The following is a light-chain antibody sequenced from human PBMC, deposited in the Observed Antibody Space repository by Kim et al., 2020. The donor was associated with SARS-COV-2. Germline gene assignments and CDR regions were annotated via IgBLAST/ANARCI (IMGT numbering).Light chain of an antibody. CDR3: CSYAGSSTWV. CDR1: SSDVGSYNL. Sequence: GQSNTISCTGTSSDVGSYNLVSCYQQHPGKAPKLMIYEVSKRPSGVSNRFSGSKSGNTASLTISGLQAEDEADYYCCSYAGSSTWVFGGGTQLTVL. CDR2: EVS. J-gene: IGLJ3*02. V-gene: IGLV2-23*02.